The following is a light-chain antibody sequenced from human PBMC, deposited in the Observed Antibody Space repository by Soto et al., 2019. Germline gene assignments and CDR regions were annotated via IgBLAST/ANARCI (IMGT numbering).Light chain of an antibody. CDR2: VAS. CDR3: QQYNIYPLT. Sequence: DVQMTQSPSSLSASVGDRVTVTCRASQDINSWLAWYQQKPGKAPKSLIYVASSLQTGVPLRFSGSGSGTVFTLTISSLQPEDSATYYCQQYNIYPLTFGGGTKVEIK. CDR1: QDINSW. V-gene: IGKV1D-16*01. J-gene: IGKJ4*01.